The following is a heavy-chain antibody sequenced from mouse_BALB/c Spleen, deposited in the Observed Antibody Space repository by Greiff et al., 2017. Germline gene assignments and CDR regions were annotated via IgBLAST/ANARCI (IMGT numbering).Heavy chain of an antibody. CDR2: IRNKANGYTT. D-gene: IGHD1-2*01. CDR1: GFTFTDYY. J-gene: IGHJ4*01. V-gene: IGHV7-3*02. CDR3: ARVYGYDAMDY. Sequence: DVKLVESGGGLVQPGGSLRLSCATSGFTFTDYYMSWVRQPPGKALEWLGFIRNKANGYTTEYSASVKGRFTISRDNSQSILYLQMNTLRAEDSATYYCARVYGYDAMDYWGQGTSVTVSS.